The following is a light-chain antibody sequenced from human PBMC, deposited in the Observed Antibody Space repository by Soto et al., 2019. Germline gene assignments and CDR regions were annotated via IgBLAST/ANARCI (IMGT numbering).Light chain of an antibody. CDR3: SSYPSSSSV. J-gene: IGLJ1*01. Sequence: QSALAQPASVSGSPGQSITISCTGTSSDVGGYNYVSWYQQHPGKAPKLMIYDVSNRPSGVSNRFSGSKSGNTASLTISGLQAEDEADYYCSSYPSSSSVFGPVTKVTVL. CDR2: DVS. V-gene: IGLV2-14*01. CDR1: SSDVGGYNY.